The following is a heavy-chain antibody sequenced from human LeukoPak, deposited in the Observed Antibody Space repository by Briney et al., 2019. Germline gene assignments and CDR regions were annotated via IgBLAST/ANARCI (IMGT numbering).Heavy chain of an antibody. CDR3: ARDEKDCSSTRCDTLFYGMDV. V-gene: IGHV3-48*02. J-gene: IGHJ6*02. CDR1: GFTSSTYA. Sequence: PGGSLRLSCAASGFTSSTYAMSWVRQAPGKGLEWISYISSSSSPIYYADSVKGRFTISRDNAKNSLYLQMNSLKDEDTAVYYCARDEKDCSSTRCDTLFYGMDVWGHGTTVTVSS. D-gene: IGHD2-2*02. CDR2: ISSSSSPI.